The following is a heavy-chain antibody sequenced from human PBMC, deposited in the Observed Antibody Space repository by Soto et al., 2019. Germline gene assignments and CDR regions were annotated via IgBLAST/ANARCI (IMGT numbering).Heavy chain of an antibody. CDR2: INQDGSEK. J-gene: IGHJ5*02. D-gene: IGHD3-22*01. Sequence: GGSLRLSCAASGFTVSRYWMSWVRQAPGKGLEWVANINQDGSEKYYVDSVKGRFTISRDNAKNSLYLQMSSLRLEDTAVYYCARKLYYYDSSGKGWFDPWGQGTLVTVSS. CDR3: ARKLYYYDSSGKGWFDP. CDR1: GFTVSRYW. V-gene: IGHV3-7*01.